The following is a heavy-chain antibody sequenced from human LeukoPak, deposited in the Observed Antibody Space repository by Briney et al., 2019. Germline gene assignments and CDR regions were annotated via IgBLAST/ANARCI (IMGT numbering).Heavy chain of an antibody. D-gene: IGHD4-23*01. CDR1: GFTFSSYW. CDR2: INSDGFIT. Sequence: GGSLRLSCAASGFTFSSYWMHWVRQAPGKGLVWVSRINSDGFITSYADSVRGRFTISRYHAKNTLYHQMNSLRAEDTAVYYCAREWDYGRNVDYWGQGTLVTVSS. CDR3: AREWDYGRNVDY. V-gene: IGHV3-74*01. J-gene: IGHJ4*02.